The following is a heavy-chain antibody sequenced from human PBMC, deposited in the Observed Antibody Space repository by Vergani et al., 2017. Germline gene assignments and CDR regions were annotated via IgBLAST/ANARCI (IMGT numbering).Heavy chain of an antibody. CDR2: ISYDGSNK. J-gene: IGHJ4*02. D-gene: IGHD5-24*01. CDR1: GFTFSSYG. V-gene: IGHV3-30*18. Sequence: QVQLVESGGGVVQPGRSLRLSCAASGFTFSSYGMHWVRQAPGKGLEWVAVISYDGSNKYYADPVKGRFTISRDNSKNTLYLQMNSLRAEDTAVYYCAKPRGRATIYLYDYWGQGTLVTVSS. CDR3: AKPRGRATIYLYDY.